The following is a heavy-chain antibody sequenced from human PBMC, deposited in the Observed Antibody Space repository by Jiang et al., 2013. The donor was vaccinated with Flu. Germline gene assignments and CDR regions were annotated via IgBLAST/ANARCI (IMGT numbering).Heavy chain of an antibody. D-gene: IGHD5-18*01. CDR3: ATGARAMADYFDY. V-gene: IGHV3-23*05. J-gene: IGHJ4*02. Sequence: YAESVKGRFSISRDNSDNTLYLQMNSLRPEDTAIYYCATGARAMADYFDYWGPGTLVTVSS.